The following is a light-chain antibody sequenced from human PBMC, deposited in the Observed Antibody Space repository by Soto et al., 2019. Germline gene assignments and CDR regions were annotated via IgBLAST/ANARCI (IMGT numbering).Light chain of an antibody. J-gene: IGKJ5*01. Sequence: IQFTQSPSFLSASIVERVTITCRASQGISSYLAWYQQKPGKAPKFLIYAASTLQSGVPSRFRGSESGTEFTLTISSLQPEDFATYYCQQLNSYPFTFGQGTRLEIK. CDR1: QGISSY. CDR3: QQLNSYPFT. V-gene: IGKV1-9*01. CDR2: AAS.